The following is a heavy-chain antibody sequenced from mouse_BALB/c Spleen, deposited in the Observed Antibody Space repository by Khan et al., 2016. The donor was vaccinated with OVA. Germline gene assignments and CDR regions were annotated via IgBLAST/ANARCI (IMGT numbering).Heavy chain of an antibody. J-gene: IGHJ3*01. CDR3: ARKDYCDYDPFAY. CDR1: GYSITSDFA. V-gene: IGHV3-2*02. Sequence: EVQLVESGPGLVKPSQSLSLTCTVTGYSITSDFACNWIRQFPGNKLEWMVYISYSGNTRYTPSLTSLISITRDTSRNQFFLQLNSVTTDDTATYYCARKDYCDYDPFAYWGQGTMVTVSA. D-gene: IGHD2-4*01. CDR2: ISYSGNT.